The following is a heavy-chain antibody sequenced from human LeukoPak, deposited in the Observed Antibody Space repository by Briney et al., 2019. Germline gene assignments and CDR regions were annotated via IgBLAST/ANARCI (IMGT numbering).Heavy chain of an antibody. CDR1: GFTFSSYW. CDR3: AKDGEGTSITY. V-gene: IGHV3-74*01. Sequence: GGSLRLSCAASGFTFSSYWMHWVRQAPGKGLVWVSRINSDGSSTSYADSVKGRFTISRDNAKNTLYLQMNSLRAEDTAVYYCAKDGEGTSITYWGQGTLVTVSS. D-gene: IGHD5-12*01. J-gene: IGHJ4*02. CDR2: INSDGSST.